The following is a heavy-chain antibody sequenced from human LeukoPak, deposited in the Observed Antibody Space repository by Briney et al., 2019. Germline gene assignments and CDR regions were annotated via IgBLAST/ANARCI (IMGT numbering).Heavy chain of an antibody. CDR2: IYHSGST. J-gene: IGHJ4*02. V-gene: IGHV4-30-2*01. CDR1: GGSISSGGYS. Sequence: SQTLSLTCAVSGGSISSGGYSWSWIRQPPGKGLEWIGYIYHSGSTYYNPSLKSRVTISVDRSKNQFSLKLSSVTAADTAVYYCARARDGYNYSFDYWSQGTLVTVSS. D-gene: IGHD5-24*01. CDR3: ARARDGYNYSFDY.